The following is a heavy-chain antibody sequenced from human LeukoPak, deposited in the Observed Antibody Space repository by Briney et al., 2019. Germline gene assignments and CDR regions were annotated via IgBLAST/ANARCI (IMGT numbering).Heavy chain of an antibody. CDR1: RFTFSDYY. CDR3: ARDRLGDYDHSGYYDK. V-gene: IGHV3-11*01. J-gene: IGHJ4*02. CDR2: ICDSGRTV. D-gene: IGHD3-22*01. Sequence: GGSLRLSCAASRFTFSDYYMSWLRQAPGKGLEWVAYICDSGRTVYYADSVKGRFTISRDNAKNSVYLQMNNLRAEDTAVYYCARDRLGDYDHSGYYDKWGQGTLVTVSS.